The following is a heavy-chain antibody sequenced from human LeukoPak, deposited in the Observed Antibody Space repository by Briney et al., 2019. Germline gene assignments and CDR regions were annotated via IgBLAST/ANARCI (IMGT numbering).Heavy chain of an antibody. Sequence: SETLSLTCTVSGGSISSSSYYWSWIRQPPGKGLEWIGEINHSGSTNYNPSLKSRVTISVDTSKNQFSLKLSSVTAADTAVYYCAKALRYRAGVWGKGTTVTVSS. D-gene: IGHD3-9*01. J-gene: IGHJ6*04. CDR1: GGSISSSSYY. CDR3: AKALRYRAGV. V-gene: IGHV4-39*07. CDR2: INHSGST.